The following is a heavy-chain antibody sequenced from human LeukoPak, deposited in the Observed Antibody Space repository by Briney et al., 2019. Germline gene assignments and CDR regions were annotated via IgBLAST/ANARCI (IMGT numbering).Heavy chain of an antibody. D-gene: IGHD2-15*01. J-gene: IGHJ5*02. Sequence: LTGGSLRLSCAASGFTFDDYAMHWVRQAPGKGLEWVSGISWNSGSIGYADSVKGRFTISRDNAKNSLYLQMNSLRAEDTALYYCAKGGVVVAATEGHWFDPWGQGTLVTVSS. CDR2: ISWNSGSI. CDR3: AKGGVVVAATEGHWFDP. CDR1: GFTFDDYA. V-gene: IGHV3-9*01.